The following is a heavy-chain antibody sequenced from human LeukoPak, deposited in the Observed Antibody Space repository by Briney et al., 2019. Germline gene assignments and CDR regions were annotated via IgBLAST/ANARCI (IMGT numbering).Heavy chain of an antibody. J-gene: IGHJ4*02. CDR3: ARDGWFGELLQTGGFLDY. V-gene: IGHV3-33*01. CDR2: IWYDGSNK. CDR1: GFTFSSYG. D-gene: IGHD3-10*01. Sequence: GRSLRLSCAASGFTFSSYGTHWVRQAPGKGLEWVAVIWYDGSNKYYADSVKGRFTISRDNSKNTLYLQMNSLRAEDTAIYNCARDGWFGELLQTGGFLDYWGQGTLVTVSS.